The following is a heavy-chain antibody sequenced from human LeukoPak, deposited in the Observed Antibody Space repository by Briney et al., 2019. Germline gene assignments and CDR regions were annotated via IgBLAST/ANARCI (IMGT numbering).Heavy chain of an antibody. D-gene: IGHD1-1*01. V-gene: IGHV3-21*04. J-gene: IGHJ4*02. CDR3: ARVNINNWHSCDY. Sequence: GGSLRLSCAASGFTFSSYSMNWVRQAPGKGLEWVSSISSSSSYIYYADSVKGRFTISRDNAKNSLYLQMNSLRAADTAVYYCARVNINNWHSCDYWGQGTLVTVSS. CDR2: ISSSSSYI. CDR1: GFTFSSYS.